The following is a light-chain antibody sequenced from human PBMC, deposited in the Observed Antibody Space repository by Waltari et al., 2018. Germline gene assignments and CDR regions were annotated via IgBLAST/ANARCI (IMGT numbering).Light chain of an antibody. Sequence: CRARQSVGRYLAGYQQKPGQAPRLLIYGASSRATGIPDRFSGSGSGTDFSLTISRLEPEDFAVYYCQNHERLPAVFGQGTKVEIK. V-gene: IGKV3-20*01. CDR3: QNHERLPAV. CDR1: QSVGRY. J-gene: IGKJ1*01. CDR2: GAS.